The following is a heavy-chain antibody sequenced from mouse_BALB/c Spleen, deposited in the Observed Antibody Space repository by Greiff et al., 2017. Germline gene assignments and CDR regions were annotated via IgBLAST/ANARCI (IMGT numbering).Heavy chain of an antibody. CDR3: ARGGYDSLDY. Sequence: DVHLVESGGGLVKPGGSLKLSCAASGFTFSSYAMSWVRQTPEKRLEWVASISSGGSTYYPDSVKGRFTISRDNARNILYLQMSSLRSEDTAMYYCARGGYDSLDYWGQGTTLTVSS. D-gene: IGHD2-3*01. J-gene: IGHJ2*01. V-gene: IGHV5-6-5*01. CDR1: GFTFSSYA. CDR2: ISSGGST.